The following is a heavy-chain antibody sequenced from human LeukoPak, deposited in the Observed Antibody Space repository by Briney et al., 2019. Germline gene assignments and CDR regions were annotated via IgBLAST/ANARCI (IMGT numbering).Heavy chain of an antibody. CDR3: ARGMVRSYYGLDV. CDR2: IYSGGGT. V-gene: IGHV3-53*01. J-gene: IGHJ6*02. D-gene: IGHD3-10*01. Sequence: GGSLRLSCAASGFTVNSNYIHWVRQAPGKGLEWVSVIYSGGGTLYADSVKGRFTISRDISKNTVFLQMDSVRTEDTALYHCARGMVRSYYGLDVWGQGTTVIVSS. CDR1: GFTVNSNY.